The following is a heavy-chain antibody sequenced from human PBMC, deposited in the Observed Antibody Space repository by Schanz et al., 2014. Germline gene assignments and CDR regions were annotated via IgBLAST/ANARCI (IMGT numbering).Heavy chain of an antibody. D-gene: IGHD3-10*01. J-gene: IGHJ4*02. Sequence: EVQLAESGGGLVQPGGSLRLSCAASGFTFSSYAMSWVRQAPGKGLEWVSGISGSGASTYYADSVKGRFTISRDNSNKTVDLQMNSLRAEDTALYYCVRDELLWFGEVLSLDYWGQGALVTVSS. CDR2: ISGSGAST. V-gene: IGHV3-23*04. CDR1: GFTFSSYA. CDR3: VRDELLWFGEVLSLDY.